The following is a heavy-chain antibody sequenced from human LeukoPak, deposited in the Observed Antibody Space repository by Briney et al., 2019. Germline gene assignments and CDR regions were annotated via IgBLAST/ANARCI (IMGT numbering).Heavy chain of an antibody. CDR1: GGSISSSNW. CDR3: ARSSGSYYGDY. J-gene: IGHJ4*02. D-gene: IGHD1-26*01. Sequence: SGTLSLTCAVSGGSISSSNWWSWVRQPPGKGLEWIGEIYHSGSTNYNPSLKSRVTVSVDTSKNQFSLKLSSVTAADTAVYYCARSSGSYYGDYWGQGTLVTVSS. CDR2: IYHSGST. V-gene: IGHV4-4*02.